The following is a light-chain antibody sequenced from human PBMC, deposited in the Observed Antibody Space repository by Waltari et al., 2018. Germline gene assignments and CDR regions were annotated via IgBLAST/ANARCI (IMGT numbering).Light chain of an antibody. J-gene: IGKJ1*01. V-gene: IGKV3-20*01. CDR2: DAS. CDR1: QRISRF. CDR3: QKYGRLPAT. Sequence: ELMLTQSPGTLSLSLCERATLSCTASQRISRFLAWYPHTPGQAPRLLIYDASTRATGIPDRFSGSASGTDFSLTINRLEPEDIALYYCQKYGRLPATFGQGTKVEIK.